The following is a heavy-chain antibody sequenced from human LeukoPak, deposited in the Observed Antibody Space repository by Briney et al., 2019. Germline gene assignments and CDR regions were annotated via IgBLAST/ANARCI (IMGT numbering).Heavy chain of an antibody. CDR3: ARAWAYYDFWSGYYYFDY. D-gene: IGHD3-3*01. J-gene: IGHJ4*02. CDR2: IKRDGSEK. V-gene: IGHV3-7*01. Sequence: GGSLRLSCAASGFTFSSYWMSWVRQAPGKGLEWVANIKRDGSEKYYVDSVKGRFTISRDNAKNSLYLQMNSLRAEDTAVYYCARAWAYYDFWSGYYYFDYWGQGTLVTVSS. CDR1: GFTFSSYW.